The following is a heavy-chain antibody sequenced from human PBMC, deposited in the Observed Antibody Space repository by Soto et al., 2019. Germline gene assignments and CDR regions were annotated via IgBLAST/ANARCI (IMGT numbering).Heavy chain of an antibody. Sequence: PGESLKISCKGSGYSFTSYWIGWVRQMPGKGLEWMGIIYPGDSDTRYSPSFQGQVTISADKSISTAYLQWSSLKASDTAMYYCVKGCSGGSCYSYYYGMDVWGQGTTVTVSS. CDR2: IYPGDSDT. CDR3: VKGCSGGSCYSYYYGMDV. J-gene: IGHJ6*02. CDR1: GYSFTSYW. D-gene: IGHD2-15*01. V-gene: IGHV5-51*01.